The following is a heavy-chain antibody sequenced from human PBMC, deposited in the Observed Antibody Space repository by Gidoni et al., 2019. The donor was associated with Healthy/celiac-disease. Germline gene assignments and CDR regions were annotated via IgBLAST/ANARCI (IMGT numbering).Heavy chain of an antibody. CDR3: ARDQDYYDSSGLPYDY. CDR2: IWYDGSNK. D-gene: IGHD3-22*01. CDR1: GFTFSSYG. V-gene: IGHV3-33*01. J-gene: IGHJ4*02. Sequence: QVQLVESGGGVVQPGRSLRLSCAASGFTFSSYGMHWVRQAPGKGLEWVAVIWYDGSNKYYADSVKGRFTISRDNSKNTLYLQMNSLRAEDTAVYYCARDQDYYDSSGLPYDYWGQGTLVTVSS.